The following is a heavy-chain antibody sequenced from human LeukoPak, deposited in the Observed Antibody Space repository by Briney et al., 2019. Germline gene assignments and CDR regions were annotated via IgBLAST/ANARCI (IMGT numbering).Heavy chain of an antibody. Sequence: ASVKVSCKASGYTFSSHGISWVRQAPGQGLEWMGWTRVDNGNTKYAQNFQGRVTMTTDTSTRTAYMELMSLRSDDTAVYYCARAGPNDDILNDYWGQGTLVTVSS. CDR3: ARAGPNDDILNDY. V-gene: IGHV1-18*01. J-gene: IGHJ4*02. D-gene: IGHD3-9*01. CDR2: TRVDNGNT. CDR1: GYTFSSHG.